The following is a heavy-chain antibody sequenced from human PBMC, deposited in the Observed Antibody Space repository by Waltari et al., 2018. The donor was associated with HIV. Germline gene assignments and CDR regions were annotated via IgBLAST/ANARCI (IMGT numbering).Heavy chain of an antibody. CDR2: ISSSSSYI. V-gene: IGHV3-21*01. CDR3: AGSDRGRQLVPNWFDP. Sequence: EVQLVESGGGLVKPGGSLRLSCAASGFTFSSYSMNWVRQAPGKGLEWVSSISSSSSYIYYADSVKGRFTISRDNAKNSLYLQMNSLRAEDTAVYYCAGSDRGRQLVPNWFDPWGQGTLVTVSS. J-gene: IGHJ5*02. D-gene: IGHD6-13*01. CDR1: GFTFSSYS.